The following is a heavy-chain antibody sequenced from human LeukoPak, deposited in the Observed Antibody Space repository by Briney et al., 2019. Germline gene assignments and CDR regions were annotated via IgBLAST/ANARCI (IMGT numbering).Heavy chain of an antibody. J-gene: IGHJ6*03. Sequence: GGSLRLSCAASGFTFSSYWMSWVRQAPGKGLEWVANIKKDGSERYYVDSVKGRFTISRDNAKNSLYLQMNSLRAEDTALYYCAKGFGDYYYYYYMDVWGKGTTVTISS. D-gene: IGHD3-10*01. CDR2: IKKDGSER. V-gene: IGHV3-7*03. CDR1: GFTFSSYW. CDR3: AKGFGDYYYYYYMDV.